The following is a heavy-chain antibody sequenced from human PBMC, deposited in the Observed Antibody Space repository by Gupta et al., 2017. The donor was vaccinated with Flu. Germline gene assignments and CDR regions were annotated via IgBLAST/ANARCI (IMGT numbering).Heavy chain of an antibody. CDR3: ARVGWSITILGVVGGGSGMDV. Sequence: QVQLQESGPGLVKPSGTLSLTCAVSGGSISSSNWWSWVRQPPGKGLEWIGEIYHSGSTNYNPSLKSRVTISVDKSKNQFSLKLSSVTAADTAVYYCARVGWSITILGVVGGGSGMDVWGQGTTVTVSS. CDR2: IYHSGST. D-gene: IGHD3-3*01. V-gene: IGHV4-4*02. CDR1: GGSISSSNW. J-gene: IGHJ6*02.